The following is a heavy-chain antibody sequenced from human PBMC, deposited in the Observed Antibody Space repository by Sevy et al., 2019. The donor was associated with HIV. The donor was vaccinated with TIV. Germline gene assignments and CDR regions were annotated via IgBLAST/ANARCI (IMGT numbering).Heavy chain of an antibody. Sequence: GGSLRLSCAASGFTLSNCNMNWVRQAPGKGLEWISYIRSGDGTIYYAESVKGRFTISRDNAKNSLYLQMNSLTDEDTAVYYCAKDRWDTSSPSRALDFWGQGTVVTVSS. CDR3: AKDRWDTSSPSRALDF. CDR2: IRSGDGTI. D-gene: IGHD6-6*01. V-gene: IGHV3-48*02. J-gene: IGHJ4*02. CDR1: GFTLSNCN.